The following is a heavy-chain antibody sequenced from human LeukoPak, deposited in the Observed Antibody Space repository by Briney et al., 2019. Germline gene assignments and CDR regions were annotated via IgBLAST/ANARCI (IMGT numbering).Heavy chain of an antibody. V-gene: IGHV1-2*02. CDR3: GLLWFGELYGYGMDV. D-gene: IGHD3-10*01. CDR2: INPNSGGT. J-gene: IGHJ6*02. CDR1: GYTFTGYY. Sequence: GASVKVSCKASGYTFTGYYMHWARQAPGQGLEWMGWINPNSGGTNYAQKFQGRVTMTRDTSISSAYMELSRLRSDDTAVYYCGLLWFGELYGYGMDVWGQGTTVTVSS.